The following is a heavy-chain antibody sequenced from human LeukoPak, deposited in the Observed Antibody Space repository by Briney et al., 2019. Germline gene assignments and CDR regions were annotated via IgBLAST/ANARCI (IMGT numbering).Heavy chain of an antibody. CDR2: ISVNNGNT. V-gene: IGHV1-18*01. CDR1: GYTFTSYG. Sequence: LEASVKVSCKASGYTFTSYGISWVRQAPGQGLEWMGWISVNNGNTKYVQKLQGRVTMTTDTSTSTAYMVLRSLRSDDTAVYYCEVSGSYPLSFDYWGQGTLVTVSS. D-gene: IGHD1-26*01. CDR3: EVSGSYPLSFDY. J-gene: IGHJ4*02.